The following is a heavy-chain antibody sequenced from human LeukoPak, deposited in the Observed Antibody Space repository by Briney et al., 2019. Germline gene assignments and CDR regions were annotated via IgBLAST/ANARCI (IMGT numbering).Heavy chain of an antibody. CDR3: ASLSGYSSGYLDY. CDR2: IYYSGST. J-gene: IGHJ4*02. V-gene: IGHV4-59*08. Sequence: SETLSLTCTVSGGSISSYYWSWIRQPPGKGLEWIGYIYYSGSTNYNPSLKSRVTISVDTSKNQFSLKLSSVTAADTAVYYCASLSGYSSGYLDYWGQGTLVTVSS. D-gene: IGHD6-19*01. CDR1: GGSISSYY.